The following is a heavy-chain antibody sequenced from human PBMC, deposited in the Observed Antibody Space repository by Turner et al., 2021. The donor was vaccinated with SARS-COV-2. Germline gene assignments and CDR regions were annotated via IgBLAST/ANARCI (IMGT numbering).Heavy chain of an antibody. Sequence: QLQLQESGPGLVTPSETLSPTCTVSGGSISSSIYYWGWIRQPPGKGLEWIGSICYSGSTYYNPSLKSRVTISVDTSKNQFSLKLSSVTAADTAVYYCARQRLVVVPAAIINGMDVWGQGTTVTVSS. D-gene: IGHD2-2*01. CDR3: ARQRLVVVPAAIINGMDV. J-gene: IGHJ6*02. CDR2: ICYSGST. V-gene: IGHV4-39*01. CDR1: GGSISSSIYY.